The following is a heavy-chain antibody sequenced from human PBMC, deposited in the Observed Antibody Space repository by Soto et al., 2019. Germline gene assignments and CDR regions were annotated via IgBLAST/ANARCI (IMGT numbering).Heavy chain of an antibody. V-gene: IGHV1-46*01. CDR3: ARGDFVVIPPANSRSDY. J-gene: IGHJ4*02. Sequence: QVQLVQSGAEVKKPGASVKDSCKASGYTFSNHYIHWVRHVPGQGLEWMGVINPSGGSTHFAQNFQGRVTMTRVTSTSTGFMAVSSLRSEDTAVYYCARGDFVVIPPANSRSDYWGQGTLVTVSS. CDR1: GYTFSNHY. D-gene: IGHD2-2*01. CDR2: INPSGGST.